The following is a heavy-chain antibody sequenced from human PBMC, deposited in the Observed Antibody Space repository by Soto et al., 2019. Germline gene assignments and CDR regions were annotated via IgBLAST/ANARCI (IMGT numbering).Heavy chain of an antibody. CDR1: GFTFSDNL. V-gene: IGHV1-3*01. CDR2: LNPDTGNT. D-gene: IGHD5-18*01. CDR3: ARDIQSVGPRANEAFDV. J-gene: IGHJ3*01. Sequence: QVQLVQSGAELKKPGASVNISCTASGFTFSDNLINWVRQVPGQGLEWMGWLNPDTGNTRYSETFQGRVTISRHPSASIAYLELSCLENEDTARYFCARDIQSVGPRANEAFDVWGQGNMITVSS.